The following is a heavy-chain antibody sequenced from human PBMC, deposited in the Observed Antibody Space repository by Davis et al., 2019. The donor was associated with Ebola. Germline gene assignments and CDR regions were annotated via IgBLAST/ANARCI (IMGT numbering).Heavy chain of an antibody. CDR2: INHSGST. CDR1: GGSFSGYY. J-gene: IGHJ6*02. V-gene: IGHV4-34*01. Sequence: MPSETLSLTCAVYGGSFSGYYWNWIRQPPGKGLEWIGEINHSGSTNYNPSLKSRVTISVDTSKNQFSLKLSSVTAADTAVYYCARAPLSDYYAMDVWGQGTTVAVSS. CDR3: ARAPLSDYYAMDV. D-gene: IGHD6-19*01.